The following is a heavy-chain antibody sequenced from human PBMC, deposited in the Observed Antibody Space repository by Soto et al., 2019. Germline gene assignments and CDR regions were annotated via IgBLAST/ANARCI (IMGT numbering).Heavy chain of an antibody. J-gene: IGHJ4*02. CDR2: IRTISSAI. CDR1: GFTFSDYP. CDR3: ARETPSFDS. V-gene: IGHV3-48*02. Sequence: QLVESGGGLVQPGGSLRLSCAASGFTFSDYPMNWVRQAPGKGLEWVSSIRTISSAIYFADSVRGRFTISRDNARNSLYLKMTSLRDEDTAVYYCARETPSFDSWGQGTLVTVSS.